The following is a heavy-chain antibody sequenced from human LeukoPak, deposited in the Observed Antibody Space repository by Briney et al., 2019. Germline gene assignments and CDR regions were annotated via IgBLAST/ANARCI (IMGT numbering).Heavy chain of an antibody. D-gene: IGHD6-6*01. V-gene: IGHV4-59*12. CDR3: AVPDPYSSSSSSDY. Sequence: SETLSLTCTVSGGSISSYYWSWIRQPPGKGLEWIGYIYYSGSTKYNPSLKSRVTISVDTSKNQFSLKLSSVTAADTAVYYCAVPDPYSSSSSSDYWGQGTLVTVSS. CDR1: GGSISSYY. J-gene: IGHJ4*02. CDR2: IYYSGST.